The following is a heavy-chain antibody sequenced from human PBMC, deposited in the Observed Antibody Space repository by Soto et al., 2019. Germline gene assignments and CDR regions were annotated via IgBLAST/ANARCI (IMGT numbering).Heavy chain of an antibody. D-gene: IGHD2-15*01. J-gene: IGHJ4*02. Sequence: QVQLVQSGAEVKKPGSSVRVSCKASGGTFSSYAISWVRQAPGQGLEWMGGIIPIFGTANYAQKFQGRVTITADESTSTAYMELSSLRSEDTAVYYCARGEVGYCSGGSCSDDYWGQGTLVTVSS. V-gene: IGHV1-69*01. CDR1: GGTFSSYA. CDR2: IIPIFGTA. CDR3: ARGEVGYCSGGSCSDDY.